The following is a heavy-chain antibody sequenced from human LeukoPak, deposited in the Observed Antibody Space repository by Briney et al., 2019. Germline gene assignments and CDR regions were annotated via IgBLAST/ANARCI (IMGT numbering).Heavy chain of an antibody. CDR1: GFTFSSYG. Sequence: PGGSLRLSCAASGFTFSSYGMHWVRQAPGKGLEWVAFIRYDGSNKYYADSVKGRFTISRDNSKNTLYLQMNSLRAEDTAVYYCAKDEADLRRSWAFDIWGQGTMVTVSS. J-gene: IGHJ3*02. CDR2: IRYDGSNK. CDR3: AKDEADLRRSWAFDI. V-gene: IGHV3-30*02. D-gene: IGHD3-10*01.